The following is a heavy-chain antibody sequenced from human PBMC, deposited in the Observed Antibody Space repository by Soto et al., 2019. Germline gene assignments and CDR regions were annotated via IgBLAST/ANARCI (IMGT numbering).Heavy chain of an antibody. D-gene: IGHD2-15*01. CDR3: ARGQFLGYCSGVSCAYRSYFNY. J-gene: IGHJ4*02. Sequence: ASVKVSCKASGYTFTSYGISWVRQAPGQGLEWMGWISAYNGSTSYAQKFQGRVTLTSDTSTTTVYMELSSLRSDDTAVYYCARGQFLGYCSGVSCAYRSYFNYWGQGTQVTVSS. CDR2: ISAYNGST. CDR1: GYTFTSYG. V-gene: IGHV1-18*01.